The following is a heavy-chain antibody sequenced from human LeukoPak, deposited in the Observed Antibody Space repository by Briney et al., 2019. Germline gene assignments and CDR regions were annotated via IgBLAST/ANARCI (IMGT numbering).Heavy chain of an antibody. D-gene: IGHD3-22*01. CDR3: ARLDFYDSSGYSYWYFDL. J-gene: IGHJ2*01. Sequence: PSETLSLTCTVSGGSISNINYYWGWVRQTPGQGLEWIVSIYYSGITDYNPSLRSRVITSVHTSKNQFSLKLSSVTAADTAVYYCARLDFYDSSGYSYWYFDLWGRGTLVTVSS. CDR1: GGSISNINYY. CDR2: IYYSGIT. V-gene: IGHV4-39*01.